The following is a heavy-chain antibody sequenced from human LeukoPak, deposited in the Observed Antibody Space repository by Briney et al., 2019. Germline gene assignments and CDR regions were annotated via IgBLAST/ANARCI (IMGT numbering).Heavy chain of an antibody. D-gene: IGHD3-22*01. CDR3: ARVNYYDSSGKHGAFDI. Sequence: GGSLRLSCAASEFTFSSYRMDWVRQAPGKGLEWVASISSGSIEIYYADAVKGRFTISRDNAKNSLYLQMNSLRAEDTAVYYCARVNYYDSSGKHGAFDIWGQGTMVTVSS. CDR2: ISSGSIEI. V-gene: IGHV3-21*01. J-gene: IGHJ3*02. CDR1: EFTFSSYR.